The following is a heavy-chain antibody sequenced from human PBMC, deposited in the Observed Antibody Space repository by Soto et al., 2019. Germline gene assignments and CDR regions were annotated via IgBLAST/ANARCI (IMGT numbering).Heavy chain of an antibody. J-gene: IGHJ4*02. CDR2: IYSSGTT. CDR1: GGSVSRGSYY. D-gene: IGHD1-1*01. CDR3: ARGSFGLEVGFGY. Sequence: QVQLQESGPGLVKPSETLSLTCTVSGGSVSRGSYYWSWIRQPPGKGLEWIGYIYSSGTTNYNPSLKGRVTISIDTSKNQFSLNMRIVTAADTAVYYCARGSFGLEVGFGYWGQGALVTVSS. V-gene: IGHV4-61*01.